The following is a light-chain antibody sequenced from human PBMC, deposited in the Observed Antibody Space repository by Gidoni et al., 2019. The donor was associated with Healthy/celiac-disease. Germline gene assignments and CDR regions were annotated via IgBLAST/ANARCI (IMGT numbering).Light chain of an antibody. Sequence: DIQMTQSPSSLSASVGDRVTITCRASQSISSYLNWYQQKPGKAPKLMIYAASSLQSGVPSSFSGSGSGTDLDLTISSLQPEDFATYYCQKSYSNPRTFGQGTKVEIK. CDR2: AAS. J-gene: IGKJ1*01. CDR1: QSISSY. V-gene: IGKV1-39*01. CDR3: QKSYSNPRT.